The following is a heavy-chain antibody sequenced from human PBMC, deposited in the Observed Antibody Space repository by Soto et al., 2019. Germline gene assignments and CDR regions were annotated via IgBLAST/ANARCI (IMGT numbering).Heavy chain of an antibody. CDR3: ARHEATYYNFYGMDV. CDR2: IHPGESDT. CDR1: GYSFTTYW. J-gene: IGHJ6*02. V-gene: IGHV5-51*01. Sequence: GESLTISCKSYGYSFTTYWIAWVRQMPGKGLEWMGSIHPGESDTRYSPSFQGQATISADRSITTAYLQWSSLKASDTAMYYCARHEATYYNFYGMDVWGQGTTVTVSS.